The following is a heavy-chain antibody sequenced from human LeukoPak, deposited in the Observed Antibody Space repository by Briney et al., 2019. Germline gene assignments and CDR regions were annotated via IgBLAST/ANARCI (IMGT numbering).Heavy chain of an antibody. CDR2: IIPMFGTA. V-gene: IGHV1-69*05. J-gene: IGHJ4*02. CDR3: TSRDGGRYDSSAYYY. CDR1: GGTFSSYD. Sequence: SVKVSFKASGGTFSSYDISWVRQAPGQGLEWMGGIIPMFGTANYAQKLQGRVTITTDESTSTVYMELSSLRSEDTAVYYCTSRDGGRYDSSAYYYWGQGTLVTVSS. D-gene: IGHD3-22*01.